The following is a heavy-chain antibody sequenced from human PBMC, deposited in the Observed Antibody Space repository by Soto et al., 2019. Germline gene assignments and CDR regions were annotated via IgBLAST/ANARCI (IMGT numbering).Heavy chain of an antibody. CDR3: ACLGDGYDINYYFDY. Sequence: PSETLSLTCAVYGGSFSGYYWSWVRQPPGKGLEWIGEINHSGSTNYNPSLKSRVTISVDTSKNQFSLKLSSVTAADTAVYYCACLGDGYDINYYFDYWAQRTLVTVSS. CDR1: GGSFSGYY. V-gene: IGHV4-34*01. D-gene: IGHD3-9*01. CDR2: INHSGST. J-gene: IGHJ4*02.